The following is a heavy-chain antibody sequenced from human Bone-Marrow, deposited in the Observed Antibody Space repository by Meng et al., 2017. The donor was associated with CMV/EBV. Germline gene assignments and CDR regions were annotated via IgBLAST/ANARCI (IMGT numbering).Heavy chain of an antibody. Sequence: GESLKISCAASGFTFISYAMNWVRQAPGKGLEWVSAISGSVGNTYYADSVNGRFTISRDNSKNTLYLQMSSLRTDDTAVYYCATIPSINCFDPWGQGTLVTVSS. CDR2: ISGSVGNT. V-gene: IGHV3-23*01. CDR3: ATIPSINCFDP. J-gene: IGHJ5*02. D-gene: IGHD2/OR15-2a*01. CDR1: GFTFISYA.